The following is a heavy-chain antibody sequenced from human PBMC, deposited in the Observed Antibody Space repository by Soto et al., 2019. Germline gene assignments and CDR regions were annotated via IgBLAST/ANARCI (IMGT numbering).Heavy chain of an antibody. CDR1: GGTFSSFA. CDR2: VIPIFGTT. V-gene: IGHV1-69*01. Sequence: QVQLVQSGAEVKKPGSSVKVSCKASGGTFSSFAIIWVRQAPGQGLEWMGGVIPIFGTTDYAQKFQGRVTIIAYESTSTAYMELSSLRSEDTAVYYCAREAAAGTNRFDPWGQGTLVIVSS. CDR3: AREAAAGTNRFDP. D-gene: IGHD6-13*01. J-gene: IGHJ5*02.